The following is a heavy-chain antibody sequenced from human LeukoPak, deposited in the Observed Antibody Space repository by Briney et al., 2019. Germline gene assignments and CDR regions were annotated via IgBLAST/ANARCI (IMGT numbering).Heavy chain of an antibody. D-gene: IGHD3-10*01. V-gene: IGHV3-30*04. J-gene: IGHJ4*02. CDR1: GFTFRSYA. Sequence: GGFLRLSCAASGFTFRSYAMHWVRQAPGKGLEWVAVVSFDGREAYYADSVRGRFSISRDNSKDTLYVQVNSLRVEDTAVYYCARDSGQEYCFDYWGQGTLVTVSS. CDR3: ARDSGQEYCFDY. CDR2: VSFDGREA.